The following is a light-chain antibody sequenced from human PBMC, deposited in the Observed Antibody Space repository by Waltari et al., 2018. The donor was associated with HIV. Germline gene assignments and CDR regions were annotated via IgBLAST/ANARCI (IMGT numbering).Light chain of an antibody. J-gene: IGKJ3*01. CDR3: QVVGSSPRFT. V-gene: IGKV3-20*01. CDR2: GAS. Sequence: EIVLTQSPGTLSLSPGDRATLPCRASQSVSDSFLNWYQQKPGQAPRLLIYGASSRATGIPDRFRGSGSGTDFTLTISRREPEDYAVDYCQVVGSSPRFTFGPGTRVEIK. CDR1: QSVSDSF.